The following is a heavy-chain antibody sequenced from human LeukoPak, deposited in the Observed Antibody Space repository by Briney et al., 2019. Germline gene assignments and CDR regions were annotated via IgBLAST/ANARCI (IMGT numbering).Heavy chain of an antibody. J-gene: IGHJ4*02. CDR2: ISDSGHRT. CDR1: TFSFRNFA. V-gene: IGHV3-23*01. CDR3: ANTLAPIYYDSSGLDY. D-gene: IGHD3-22*01. Sequence: GGSLRLSCAASTFSFRNFAMSWVRLAPGKGLEWVSGISDSGHRTDYADSVEGRFTISRDNSKNTLYLQMNSLRAEDTAVYYCANTLAPIYYDSSGLDYWGQGTLVTVSS.